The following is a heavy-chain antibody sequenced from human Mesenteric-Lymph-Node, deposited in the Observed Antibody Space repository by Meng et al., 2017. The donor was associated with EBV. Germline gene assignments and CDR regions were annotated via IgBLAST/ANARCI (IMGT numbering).Heavy chain of an antibody. J-gene: IGHJ5*02. Sequence: QVQIQASGPGRVKPSGPLSLTCAVSGGAISSGLWLNWGRQAPGKGLEWIGQIYHSGLTYYNPSLADRIPISVDKSKNILSLNLTSVTAAATAVYFCASRHGSGSYVGFDPWGQGTLVTVSS. D-gene: IGHD3-10*01. CDR3: ASRHGSGSYVGFDP. CDR2: IYHSGLT. CDR1: GGAISSGLW. V-gene: IGHV4-4*02.